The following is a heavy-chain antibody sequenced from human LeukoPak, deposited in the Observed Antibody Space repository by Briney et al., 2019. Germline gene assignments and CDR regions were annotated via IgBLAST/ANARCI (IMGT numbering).Heavy chain of an antibody. CDR2: ISGSGGST. V-gene: IGHV3-23*01. CDR3: AKDLGRDGYNPH. J-gene: IGHJ4*02. D-gene: IGHD5-24*01. CDR1: GFTFSSYA. Sequence: GSLRLSCAASGFTFSSYAMSWVRQAPGKGLEWASAISGSGGSTYYADSVKGRFTISRDNSKNTLYLQMNSLRAEDTAVYYCAKDLGRDGYNPHWGQGTLVTVSS.